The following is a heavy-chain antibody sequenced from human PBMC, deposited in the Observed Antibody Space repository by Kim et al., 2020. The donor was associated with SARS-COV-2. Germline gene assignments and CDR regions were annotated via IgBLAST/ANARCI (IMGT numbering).Heavy chain of an antibody. V-gene: IGHV1-3*01. CDR2: INAGNGNT. D-gene: IGHD1-26*01. Sequence: ASVKVSCKASGYTFTTYIMHWVRQAPGKRLEWMGWINAGNGNTKYSQNFQGRVTITRDTSVSTAYMELSSLRFEDTVVYYCASAKLRSGSYTWAFDIWCQGTMVTVSS. CDR1: GYTFTTYI. CDR3: ASAKLRSGSYTWAFDI. J-gene: IGHJ3*02.